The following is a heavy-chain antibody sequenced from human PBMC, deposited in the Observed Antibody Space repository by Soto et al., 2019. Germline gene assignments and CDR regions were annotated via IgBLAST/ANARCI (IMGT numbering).Heavy chain of an antibody. CDR3: AMDGGNSNRP. CDR1: GFTFSDHY. D-gene: IGHD2-21*02. CDR2: TRNKANSYTT. Sequence: EVQLVESGGGLVQPGGSLRLSCAASGFTFSDHYMDWVRQAPGKGLEWVGRTRNKANSYTTEYAASVKGRFTISRDDSKNSLYLQINSLSSEATAVYYCAMDGGNSNRPWGQGTLGTVSS. J-gene: IGHJ4*02. V-gene: IGHV3-72*01.